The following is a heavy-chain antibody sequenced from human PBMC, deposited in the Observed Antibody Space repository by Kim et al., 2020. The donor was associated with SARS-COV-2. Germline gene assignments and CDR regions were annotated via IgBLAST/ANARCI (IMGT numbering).Heavy chain of an antibody. CDR1: GGSISSYY. J-gene: IGHJ4*02. V-gene: IGHV4-59*01. D-gene: IGHD3-3*01. CDR3: ARWPPWVGSGYYFDY. CDR2: IYYSGST. Sequence: SETLSLTCTVSGGSISSYYWSWIRQPPGKGLEWIGYIYYSGSTNYNPSLKSRVTISVDTSKNQFSLKLSSVTAADTAVYYCARWPPWVGSGYYFDYWGQGTLVTVSS.